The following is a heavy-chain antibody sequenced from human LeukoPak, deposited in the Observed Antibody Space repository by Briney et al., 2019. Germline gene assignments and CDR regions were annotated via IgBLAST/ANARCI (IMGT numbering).Heavy chain of an antibody. V-gene: IGHV1-2*02. Sequence: GASVKVSCKASGYTFTSYYMHWVRQAPGQGLEWMGWINPNSGDTKYAQKFQGRVTMTRDTSISTAYMELTRLRSDDTAVYYCARGGLRVMVYRLYYMDVWGKGTTVIISS. J-gene: IGHJ6*03. CDR2: INPNSGDT. CDR1: GYTFTSYY. D-gene: IGHD2-8*01. CDR3: ARGGLRVMVYRLYYMDV.